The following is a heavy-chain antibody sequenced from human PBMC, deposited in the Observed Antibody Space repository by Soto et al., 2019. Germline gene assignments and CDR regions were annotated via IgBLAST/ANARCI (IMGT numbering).Heavy chain of an antibody. CDR3: AREGDDYGDYKRAFDI. J-gene: IGHJ3*02. CDR1: GFTFRSYS. Sequence: EVQLVESGGGLVKPGGSLRLSCEASGFTFRSYSMNWVRQAPGKGLEWVSSISTTSSYIYYGDSVKGRFTISRDNAKNSLLLQMNSLRAEDTAIYYCAREGDDYGDYKRAFDIWGQGTTVTVSS. CDR2: ISTTSSYI. D-gene: IGHD4-17*01. V-gene: IGHV3-21*01.